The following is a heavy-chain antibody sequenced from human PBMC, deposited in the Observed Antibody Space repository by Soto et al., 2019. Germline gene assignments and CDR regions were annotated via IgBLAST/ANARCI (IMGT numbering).Heavy chain of an antibody. V-gene: IGHV3-48*03. J-gene: IGHJ4*02. CDR3: AGEKVGASYFDY. CDR2: ISNSGSTI. CDR1: GFTFSSYE. Sequence: GGSRRLSWAASGFTFSSYEMNWVRQAPGKGLEWVSYISNSGSTIYYADSVKGRLTISRDNAKNSLYLQMNSLRAEDTAVYYCAGEKVGASYFDYWGQGTLVTVSS. D-gene: IGHD1-26*01.